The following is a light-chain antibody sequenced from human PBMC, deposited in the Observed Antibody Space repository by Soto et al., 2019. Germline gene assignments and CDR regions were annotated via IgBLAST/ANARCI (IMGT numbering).Light chain of an antibody. CDR1: QSISSW. CDR3: QQYETFSGT. V-gene: IGKV1-5*01. Sequence: DIPMTQSPSTLSASVGDTVTITCRASQSISSWLAWYQQKPGEAPKLLIYDASALPRGVPSRFSGSGSGTKFTLTIASLQPDDFATYYCQQYETFSGTFGPGTKVDIK. CDR2: DAS. J-gene: IGKJ1*01.